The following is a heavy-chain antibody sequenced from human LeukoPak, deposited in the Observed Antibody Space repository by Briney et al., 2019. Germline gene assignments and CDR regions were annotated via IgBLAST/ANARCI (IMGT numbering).Heavy chain of an antibody. Sequence: SQTLSLTCTVSGGSISSSSSYWDWIRHPSGRGPEWIGSIYYSGSTYYNPSLKSRVTIFLDTSKNQFSLKLASVTAADTAVYYCARRRYYDSTGYLDWGQGTLVTVSS. CDR1: GGSISSSSSY. CDR3: ARRRYYDSTGYLD. V-gene: IGHV4-39*01. J-gene: IGHJ1*01. CDR2: IYYSGST. D-gene: IGHD3-22*01.